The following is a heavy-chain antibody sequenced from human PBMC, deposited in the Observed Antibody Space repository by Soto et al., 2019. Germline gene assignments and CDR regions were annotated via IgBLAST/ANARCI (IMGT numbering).Heavy chain of an antibody. CDR1: GFTFSNAW. V-gene: IGHV3-15*07. CDR2: IKSKTDGGTT. D-gene: IGHD3-16*02. Sequence: EVQLVESGGGLVKPGGSLRLSCAASGFTFSNAWMNWVRQAPGKGLEWVGRIKSKTDGGTTDYAAPVKGRFTISRDDSKNTLYLQMNSLKTEDTAVYYCTTASFMITFGGVIWDAFDIWGQGTMVTVSS. J-gene: IGHJ3*02. CDR3: TTASFMITFGGVIWDAFDI.